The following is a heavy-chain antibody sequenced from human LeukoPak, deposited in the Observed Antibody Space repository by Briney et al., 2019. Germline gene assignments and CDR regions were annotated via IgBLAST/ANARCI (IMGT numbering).Heavy chain of an antibody. D-gene: IGHD3-16*01. CDR1: GGSISSYY. J-gene: IGHJ6*03. CDR2: IYYSGYT. Sequence: PSETLSLTCTVSGGSISSYYWGWIRQPPGKGLQWIGNIYYSGYTTYSPSLRSRVTISVDTSKNQFSLKLSSVTAADTAVYYCARETSQKGAHYMDVWGKGTTITISS. V-gene: IGHV4-59*01. CDR3: ARETSQKGAHYMDV.